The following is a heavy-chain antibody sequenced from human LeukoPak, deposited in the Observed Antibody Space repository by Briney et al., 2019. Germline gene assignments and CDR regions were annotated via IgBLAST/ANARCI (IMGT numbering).Heavy chain of an antibody. CDR3: ARAGSYNWFDP. Sequence: GGSLRLSCAASGFTFSSYWMTWVRQAPGKGLEWVANIKQDGSEKYYVDSVKGRFTISRDNAKNLLYLQMNSLRAEDTALYYCARAGSYNWFDPWGQGTLVTVSS. CDR2: IKQDGSEK. V-gene: IGHV3-7*01. J-gene: IGHJ5*02. CDR1: GFTFSSYW.